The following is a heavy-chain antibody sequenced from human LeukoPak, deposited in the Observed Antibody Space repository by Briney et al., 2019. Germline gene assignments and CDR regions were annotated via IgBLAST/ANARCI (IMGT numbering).Heavy chain of an antibody. V-gene: IGHV3-30*18. CDR2: ISYDGSNK. J-gene: IGHJ4*02. Sequence: GGTLGLPCAAAGYTFSCFVMLWVLQAQAKGLEWVTVISYDGSNKYYGDSVKGRFTISRDNSKNTLYLKMNSLRAEDTAVYYCAKEGSNGDFDYWGQGTLVTVSS. D-gene: IGHD1-26*01. CDR1: GYTFSCFV. CDR3: AKEGSNGDFDY.